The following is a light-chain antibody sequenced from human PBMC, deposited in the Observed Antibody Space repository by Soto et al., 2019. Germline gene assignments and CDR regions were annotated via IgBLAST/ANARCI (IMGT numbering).Light chain of an antibody. CDR3: CSYAGTYTMI. Sequence: QSALTQPRSVSGSPGQSVTISCTGTSRDVGGYNFVSWYQQHPGKAPRLMIYNVNKRPSGVPDRFSGSKSGITASLSISGLQAEDEADYYCCSYAGTYTMIFGGGTKLTVL. CDR2: NVN. J-gene: IGLJ2*01. CDR1: SRDVGGYNF. V-gene: IGLV2-11*01.